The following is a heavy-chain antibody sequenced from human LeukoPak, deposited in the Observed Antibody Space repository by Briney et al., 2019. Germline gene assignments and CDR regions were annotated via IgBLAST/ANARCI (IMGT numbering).Heavy chain of an antibody. V-gene: IGHV3-48*02. CDR2: ISSGSGTI. Sequence: PGGSLRLSCAASGLSFSNYWMNWVRQAPGKGLEWVSYISSGSGTIYYADSVKGRFTISRDNAKNSLYLQMNSLRDEDTAMYYCARDSSRRLPLDYWGQGTLVTVSS. CDR1: GLSFSNYW. CDR3: ARDSSRRLPLDY. J-gene: IGHJ4*02.